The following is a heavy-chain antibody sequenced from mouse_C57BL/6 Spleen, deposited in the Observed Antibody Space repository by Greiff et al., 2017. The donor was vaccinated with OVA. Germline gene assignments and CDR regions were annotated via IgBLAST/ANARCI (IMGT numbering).Heavy chain of an antibody. V-gene: IGHV5-9*01. D-gene: IGHD1-1*01. CDR2: ISGGGGNT. J-gene: IGHJ3*01. Sequence: EVKLEESGGGLVKPGGSLKLSCAASGFTFSSYTMSWVRQTPETRLEWVATISGGGGNTYYPDSVKGRFTISRDNAKNTLYLQMSSLRSEDTALYYCARHEVLRWWFAYWGQGTLVTVSA. CDR1: GFTFSSYT. CDR3: ARHEVLRWWFAY.